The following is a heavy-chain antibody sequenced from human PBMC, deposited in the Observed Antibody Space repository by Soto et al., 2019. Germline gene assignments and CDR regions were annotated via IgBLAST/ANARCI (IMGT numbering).Heavy chain of an antibody. CDR1: GGSISSSSYY. J-gene: IGHJ6*02. CDR2: IYYSGST. CDR3: ARHYYGSGSYYKAFYYSGMDV. V-gene: IGHV4-39*01. Sequence: SETLSLTCTVSGGSISSSSYYWGWIRQPPGKGLEWIGSIYYSGSTYYNPSLKSRVTISVDTSKNQFSLKLSSVTAADTAVYYCARHYYGSGSYYKAFYYSGMDVWGQGTTVTVSS. D-gene: IGHD3-10*01.